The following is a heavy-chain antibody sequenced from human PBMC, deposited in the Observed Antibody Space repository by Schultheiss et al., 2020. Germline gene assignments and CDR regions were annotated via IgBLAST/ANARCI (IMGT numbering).Heavy chain of an antibody. CDR2: ISGSGGST. CDR1: GFTFSSYA. D-gene: IGHD2-15*01. CDR3: ANDRREGYCSGGSCVYGMDV. V-gene: IGHV3-23*01. J-gene: IGHJ6*02. Sequence: GESLRLSCAASGFTFSSYAMSWVRQAPGKGLEWVSAISGSGGSTYYADSVKGRFTISRDNSKNTLYLQMNSLRAEDTAVYYCANDRREGYCSGGSCVYGMDVWGQGTTVTGSS.